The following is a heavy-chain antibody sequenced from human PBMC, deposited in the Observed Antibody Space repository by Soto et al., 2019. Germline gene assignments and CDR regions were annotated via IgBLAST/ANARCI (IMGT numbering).Heavy chain of an antibody. V-gene: IGHV3-11*01. CDR3: ARGSGMVRALGAFDI. D-gene: IGHD3-10*01. CDR2: ISSSGSTI. Sequence: GGSLRLSCAASVFTFSDYYMSWIRQAPGKGLEWGSYISSSGSTIYYADSVKCRFTISRDNAKNSLYLQMNSLRAEDTAVYYCARGSGMVRALGAFDIWGQGTMVTVSS. CDR1: VFTFSDYY. J-gene: IGHJ3*02.